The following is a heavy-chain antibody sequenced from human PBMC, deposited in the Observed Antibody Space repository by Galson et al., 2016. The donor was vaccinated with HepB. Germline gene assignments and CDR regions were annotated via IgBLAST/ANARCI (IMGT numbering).Heavy chain of an antibody. J-gene: IGHJ6*02. D-gene: IGHD2-15*01. CDR1: GFTFSTYW. CDR3: ARFGGSLGMDV. CDR2: VNSDGSRI. V-gene: IGHV3-74*01. Sequence: SLRLSCAASGFTFSTYWMHWVRQVPGMGLVWVSRVNSDGSRINYVDAVKGRFIISRDNAKNTLYLQMNSLTAEDTAVYYCARFGGSLGMDVWGQGTTVTV.